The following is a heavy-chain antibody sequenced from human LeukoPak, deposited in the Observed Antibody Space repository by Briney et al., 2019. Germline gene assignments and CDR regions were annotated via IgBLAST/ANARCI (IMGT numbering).Heavy chain of an antibody. D-gene: IGHD3-10*01. J-gene: IGHJ5*02. Sequence: PWGSLRPSCAASGFTFSSYWMSWVRQAPGKGLEWVANIKQDGSEEYYVDSVKGRFAISRDNAKNSLCLQMNSLRAEDTAVYYCARHVGTWFDPWGQGTLVTVSS. CDR1: GFTFSSYW. CDR2: IKQDGSEE. V-gene: IGHV3-7*01. CDR3: ARHVGTWFDP.